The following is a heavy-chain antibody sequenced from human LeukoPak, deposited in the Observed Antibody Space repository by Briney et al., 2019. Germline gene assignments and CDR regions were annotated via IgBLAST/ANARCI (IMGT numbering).Heavy chain of an antibody. J-gene: IGHJ4*02. CDR1: GGSISSSSYY. D-gene: IGHD5-12*01. V-gene: IGHV4-39*07. CDR3: ARDQGGWDSGYDPGLDY. Sequence: SETLSLTCTVSGGSISSSSYYWGWIRQPPGKGLEWIGSIYYSGSTYYNPSLKSRVTISVDTSKNQFSLKLSSVTAADTAVYYCARDQGGWDSGYDPGLDYWGQGTLVTVSS. CDR2: IYYSGST.